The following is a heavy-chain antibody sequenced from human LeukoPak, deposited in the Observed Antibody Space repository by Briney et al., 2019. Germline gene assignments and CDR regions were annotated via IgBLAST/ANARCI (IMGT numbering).Heavy chain of an antibody. V-gene: IGHV3-9*01. J-gene: IGHJ4*02. Sequence: GGSLRLSCAASGFTFDDYAMHWVRQAPGKGLEWVSGISWNSGSIGYADSVKGRFTISRDNAKNSLYLQMNSLRAEDTALYYCATRGYSYGHDYWGQGTLVTVSS. D-gene: IGHD5-18*01. CDR3: ATRGYSYGHDY. CDR2: ISWNSGSI. CDR1: GFTFDDYA.